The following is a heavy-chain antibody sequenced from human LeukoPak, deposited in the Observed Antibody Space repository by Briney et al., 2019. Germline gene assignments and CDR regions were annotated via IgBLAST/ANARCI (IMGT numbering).Heavy chain of an antibody. CDR2: IYTSGST. CDR3: ARDVLRYFDWLGVYNWFDP. V-gene: IGHV4-61*02. Sequence: SQTLSLTCTVSGGSISSGSYYWSWIRQPAGKGLEWIGRIYTSGSTNYNPSLKSRVTISVDTSKNQFSLKLSSVTAADTAVYYCARDVLRYFDWLGVYNWFDPWGQGTLVTVSS. J-gene: IGHJ5*02. CDR1: GGSISSGSYY. D-gene: IGHD3-9*01.